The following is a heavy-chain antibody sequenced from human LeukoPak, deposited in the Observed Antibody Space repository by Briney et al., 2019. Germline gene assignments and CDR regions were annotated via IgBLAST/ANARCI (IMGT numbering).Heavy chain of an antibody. Sequence: SETLSLTCTVSGGSISSYYWSWIRQPPGKGLEWIGYTYYSGSTNYNPSLKSRVTISVDTSKNQFSLKLNSVTAADTAVYYCARGPYWEVNWFDPWGQGALVTVSS. CDR1: GGSISSYY. CDR3: ARGPYWEVNWFDP. CDR2: TYYSGST. D-gene: IGHD2-8*02. J-gene: IGHJ5*02. V-gene: IGHV4-59*01.